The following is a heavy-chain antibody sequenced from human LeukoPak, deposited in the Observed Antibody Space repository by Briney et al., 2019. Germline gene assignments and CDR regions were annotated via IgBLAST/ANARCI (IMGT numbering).Heavy chain of an antibody. J-gene: IGHJ4*02. Sequence: ASVKVSCKASGYTFTSYGISWVRQAPGQGLEWMGWINPNSGGTNYAQKFQGWVTMTRDTSISTAYMELSRLRSDDTAVYYCARGISKVGATDYWGQGTLVTVSS. CDR3: ARGISKVGATDY. CDR1: GYTFTSYG. CDR2: INPNSGGT. D-gene: IGHD1-26*01. V-gene: IGHV1-2*04.